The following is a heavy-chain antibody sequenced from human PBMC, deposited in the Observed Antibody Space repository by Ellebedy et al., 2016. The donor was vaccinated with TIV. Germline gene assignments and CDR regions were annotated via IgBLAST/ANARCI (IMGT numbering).Heavy chain of an antibody. CDR1: GYTFTGYY. Sequence: ASVKVSCXASGYTFTGYYMHWVRQAPGQGLEWMGWINPNSGGTNYAQKFQGRVTMTRDTSISTAYMELSRLRSDDTAVYYCARVGEWELLFYYYYGMDVWGQGTTVTVSS. J-gene: IGHJ6*02. CDR2: INPNSGGT. CDR3: ARVGEWELLFYYYYGMDV. D-gene: IGHD1-26*01. V-gene: IGHV1-2*02.